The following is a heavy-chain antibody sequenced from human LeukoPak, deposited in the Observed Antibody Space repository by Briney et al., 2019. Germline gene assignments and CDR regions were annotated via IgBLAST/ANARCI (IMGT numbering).Heavy chain of an antibody. Sequence: SETLSLTCTVSSGSISHYYWSWIRQPPGKGLEWIGYIYYSGSTNYNPSLKSRVTISVDTSKNQFSLKLSSVTAADTAVYYCARLARYYYDSSGYFDYWGQGTLVTVSS. CDR3: ARLARYYYDSSGYFDY. CDR2: IYYSGST. J-gene: IGHJ4*02. D-gene: IGHD3-22*01. V-gene: IGHV4-59*01. CDR1: SGSISHYY.